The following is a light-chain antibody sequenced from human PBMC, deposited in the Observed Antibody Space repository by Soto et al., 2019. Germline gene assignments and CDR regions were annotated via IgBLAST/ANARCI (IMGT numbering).Light chain of an antibody. CDR1: STDVGGHYY. CDR3: TSYTSTNSYVA. CDR2: DVT. Sequence: QSVLTQPASVSGSPGQSITISCTGTSTDVGGHYYVSWYQQHPGKAPKLIIYDVTDRPSGVSLRFSGSKSGNTASLTISGLQAEDEADYYCTSYTSTNSYVAVGGGTKLTVL. J-gene: IGLJ2*01. V-gene: IGLV2-14*03.